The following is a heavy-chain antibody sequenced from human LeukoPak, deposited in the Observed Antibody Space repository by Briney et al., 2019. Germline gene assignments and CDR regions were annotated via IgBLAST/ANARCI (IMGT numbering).Heavy chain of an antibody. Sequence: GGSLRLSCAASGFTFSTYGMGWVRQAPGKGLEWVSSIGGSGQNTHHADSVKGRFTVSRDNSKNTLYLQMSSLRAEDTAVYYCAKAPPGDYPYWYFDLWGRGTLSLAPQ. CDR1: GFTFSTYG. CDR2: IGGSGQNT. J-gene: IGHJ2*01. D-gene: IGHD4-17*01. V-gene: IGHV3-23*01. CDR3: AKAPPGDYPYWYFDL.